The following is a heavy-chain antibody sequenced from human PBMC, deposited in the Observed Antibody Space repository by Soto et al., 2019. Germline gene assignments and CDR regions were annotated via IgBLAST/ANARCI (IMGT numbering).Heavy chain of an antibody. CDR3: ASPQLELRNYYGMDV. Sequence: ASVKVSCKASGYTFTSYAMHWVRQAPGQRLEWMGWINAGNGNTKYSQKFQGRVTITRDTSASTAYMELSSLRSEDTAVYCCASPQLELRNYYGMDVWGQGTTVTVSS. V-gene: IGHV1-3*01. CDR1: GYTFTSYA. CDR2: INAGNGNT. D-gene: IGHD1-7*01. J-gene: IGHJ6*02.